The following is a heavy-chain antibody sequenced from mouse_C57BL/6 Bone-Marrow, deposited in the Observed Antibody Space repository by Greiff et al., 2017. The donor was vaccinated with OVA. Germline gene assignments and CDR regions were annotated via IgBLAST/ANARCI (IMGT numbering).Heavy chain of an antibody. CDR2: IDPETGGT. CDR3: TRALFYYGSSSWFAY. CDR1: GYTFTDYE. V-gene: IGHV1-15*01. D-gene: IGHD1-1*01. Sequence: VQLQQSGAELARPGASVKLSCKASGYTFTDYEMHWVKQTPVHGLEWIGAIDPETGGTAYNQKFKGKAILTADKSSSTAYMELRSLTSEDSAVYYCTRALFYYGSSSWFAYWGQGTLVTVSA. J-gene: IGHJ3*01.